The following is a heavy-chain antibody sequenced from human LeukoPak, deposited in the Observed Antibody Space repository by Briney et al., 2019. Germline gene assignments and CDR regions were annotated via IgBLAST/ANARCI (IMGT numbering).Heavy chain of an antibody. Sequence: PGGSLRLSCAASGFTFDDYGMSWVRQAPGKGLEWVSGINWNGGSTGYADSVKGRFTISRDNAKNSLYLQMNSLRAEDTALYHCARDLSSSFYGDYDYWGQGTLSPSPQ. D-gene: IGHD4-17*01. CDR2: INWNGGST. V-gene: IGHV3-20*01. CDR1: GFTFDDYG. CDR3: ARDLSSSFYGDYDY. J-gene: IGHJ4*02.